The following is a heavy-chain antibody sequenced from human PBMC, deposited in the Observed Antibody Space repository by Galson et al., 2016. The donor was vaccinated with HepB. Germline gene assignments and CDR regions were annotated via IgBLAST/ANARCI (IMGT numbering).Heavy chain of an antibody. J-gene: IGHJ4*02. V-gene: IGHV3-9*01. D-gene: IGHD3-10*01. Sequence: SLRLSCAVSGFAFDDYAMHWVRQAPGKGLEWVSGVTWNSGSTGYAASVKGRFTKSRNNNNNSLYLQMNSLRPEDTALYYCAKDVDTGFGGVFDSWGQGTLVTVSS. CDR2: VTWNSGST. CDR3: AKDVDTGFGGVFDS. CDR1: GFAFDDYA.